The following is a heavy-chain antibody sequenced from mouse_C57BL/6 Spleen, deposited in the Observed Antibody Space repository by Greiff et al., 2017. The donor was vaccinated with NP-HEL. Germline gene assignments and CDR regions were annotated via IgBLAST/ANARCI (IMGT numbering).Heavy chain of an antibody. CDR2: ISYDGNN. CDR3: ARGDYVYYFDY. V-gene: IGHV3-6*01. D-gene: IGHD2-4*01. J-gene: IGHJ2*01. CDR1: GYSITSGYY. Sequence: DVKLQESGPGLVKPSQSLSLTCSVTGYSITSGYYWNWIRQFPGNKLEWMGYISYDGNNNYNPSLKNRISITRDTSKNQFFLKLNSVTTEDTATYYCARGDYVYYFDYWGQGTTLTVSS.